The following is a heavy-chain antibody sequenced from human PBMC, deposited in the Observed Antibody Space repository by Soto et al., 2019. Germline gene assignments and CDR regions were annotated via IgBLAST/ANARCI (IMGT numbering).Heavy chain of an antibody. CDR3: ARAVGPFDY. CDR1: GFDFSTYG. CDR2: IWYDGSNK. D-gene: IGHD1-26*01. V-gene: IGHV3-33*01. Sequence: QVQLVESGGGVVQPGRSLRLSCAASGFDFSTYGMHWVRQAPGKGPEWVAVIWYDGSNKYYADSVRGRFIISRDNSKSTLFLQLNSLGAEDTAVYYCARAVGPFDYWGQGSLVTVSS. J-gene: IGHJ4*02.